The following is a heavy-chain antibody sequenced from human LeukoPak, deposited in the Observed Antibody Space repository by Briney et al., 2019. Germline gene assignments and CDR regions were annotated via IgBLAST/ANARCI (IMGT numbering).Heavy chain of an antibody. CDR2: INPNSGGT. V-gene: IGHV1-2*06. Sequence: ASVKVSCKASGYTFTGYYMHWVRQAPGQGLEWMGRINPNSGGTNYAQKFQGRVTMTRDTPISTAYMELSRLRSDDTAVYYCARDLRYYDYVWGSYRLNYWGQGTLVTVSS. J-gene: IGHJ4*02. D-gene: IGHD3-16*02. CDR3: ARDLRYYDYVWGSYRLNY. CDR1: GYTFTGYY.